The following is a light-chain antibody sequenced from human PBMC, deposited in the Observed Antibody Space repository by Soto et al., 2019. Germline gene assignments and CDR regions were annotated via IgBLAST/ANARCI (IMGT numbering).Light chain of an antibody. V-gene: IGLV4-69*01. CDR3: QTWGTGIRV. Sequence: QPVLTQLPSASASLGASVKLTCTLSSGHSSHAIAWHQQQPDKGPRFLMKVNSDGSHITGDGIPDRCSGSSSGAERYLIISSLQSEDEADYYCQTWGTGIRVFGGGTKLTVL. J-gene: IGLJ3*02. CDR2: VNSDGSH. CDR1: SGHSSHA.